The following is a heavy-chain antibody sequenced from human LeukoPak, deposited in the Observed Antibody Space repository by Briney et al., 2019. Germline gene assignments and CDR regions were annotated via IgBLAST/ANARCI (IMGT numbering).Heavy chain of an antibody. V-gene: IGHV3-15*01. J-gene: IGHJ4*02. CDR3: TTTPYCGGDCYSDREPYFDY. CDR1: GFTFSNAW. Sequence: GGSLRLSCAASGFTFSNAWMSWVRQAPGKGLEWVGRIKSKTDGGTTDYAAPVKGRFTISRDDSKNTLYLQMNSLKTEDTAVYYCTTTPYCGGDCYSDREPYFDYWGQGTLVTVSS. D-gene: IGHD2-21*02. CDR2: IKSKTDGGTT.